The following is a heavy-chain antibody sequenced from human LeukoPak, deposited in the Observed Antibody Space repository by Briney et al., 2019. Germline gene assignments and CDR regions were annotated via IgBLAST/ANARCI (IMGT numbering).Heavy chain of an antibody. V-gene: IGHV3-30*03. Sequence: GGSLRLSCAASGFTFSSYGMHWVRQAPGKGLEWVAVISYDGSNKYYADSVKGRFTISRDNSKNTLYLQMNSLRAEDTAVYYCARGVYPAPFVAYWGQGTLVTVSS. CDR2: ISYDGSNK. CDR1: GFTFSSYG. D-gene: IGHD6-13*01. J-gene: IGHJ4*02. CDR3: ARGVYPAPFVAY.